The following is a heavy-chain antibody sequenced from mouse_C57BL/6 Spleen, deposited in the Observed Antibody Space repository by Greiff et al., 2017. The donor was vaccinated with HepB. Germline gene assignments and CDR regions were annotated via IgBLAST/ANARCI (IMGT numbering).Heavy chain of an antibody. Sequence: EVQVVESGGGLVKPGGSLKLSCAASGFTFSSYAMSWVRQTPEKRLEWVATISDGGSYTYYPDNVKGRFTISRDNAKNNLYLQMSHLKSGDTAMYYCAREGNYSNYLFAYWGQGTLVTVSA. CDR3: AREGNYSNYLFAY. J-gene: IGHJ3*01. CDR1: GFTFSSYA. V-gene: IGHV5-4*01. D-gene: IGHD2-5*01. CDR2: ISDGGSYT.